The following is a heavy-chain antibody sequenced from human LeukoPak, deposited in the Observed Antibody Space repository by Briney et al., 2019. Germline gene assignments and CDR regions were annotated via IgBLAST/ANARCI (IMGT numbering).Heavy chain of an antibody. Sequence: PSETLSLTCTVSGGSISSGGYYWSWIRQPPGKGLEWIGYIYHSGSTYYNPSLKSRVTISVDRSKNQFSLKLSSVTAADTAVYYCARDKLGIAAAGFDYWGQGTLVTVSS. J-gene: IGHJ4*02. CDR1: GGSISSGGYY. CDR3: ARDKLGIAAAGFDY. D-gene: IGHD6-13*01. CDR2: IYHSGST. V-gene: IGHV4-30-2*01.